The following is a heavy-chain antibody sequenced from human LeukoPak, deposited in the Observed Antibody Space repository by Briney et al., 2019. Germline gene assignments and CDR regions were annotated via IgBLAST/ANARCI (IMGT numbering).Heavy chain of an antibody. CDR1: GFTFSNAW. Sequence: PGGSLRLSCAASGFTFSNAWMSWVRQAPGKGLEWVGRLKSKTDGGTTDYAAPVKGRFTISRDDSKNTLYLQMNSLKTEDTAVYYCTTWTTVVPSYYCYGMDVWGQGTTVTVSS. CDR3: TTWTTVVPSYYCYGMDV. CDR2: LKSKTDGGTT. V-gene: IGHV3-15*01. D-gene: IGHD4-23*01. J-gene: IGHJ6*02.